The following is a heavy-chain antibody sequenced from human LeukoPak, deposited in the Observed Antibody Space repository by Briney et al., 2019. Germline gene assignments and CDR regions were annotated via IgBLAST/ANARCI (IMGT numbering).Heavy chain of an antibody. CDR3: AKSPDYVTWFDP. CDR2: ISAGGGST. CDR1: GFTFSSYA. Sequence: GGSLRLSCAASGFTFSSYAMSWVRQAPGKGLEWVSGISAGGGSTYYADSVKGRLTISRDNSKNTLYLQMNSLRAEDTAVYYCAKSPDYVTWFDPWGQGTLVTVSS. V-gene: IGHV3-23*01. D-gene: IGHD4-17*01. J-gene: IGHJ5*02.